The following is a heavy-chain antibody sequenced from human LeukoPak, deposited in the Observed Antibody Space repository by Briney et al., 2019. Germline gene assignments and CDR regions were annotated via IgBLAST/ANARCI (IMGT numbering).Heavy chain of an antibody. Sequence: GGSLRLSCAASGFTVSTNYMSWVRQAPGKGLEWVSVIYSGGKTYYADSVKGRFTVSRDNSKNTLYLQMNSLRAEDTAVYYCANLASSIAARQSLYFDYWGQGTLVTVSS. CDR3: ANLASSIAARQSLYFDY. J-gene: IGHJ4*02. D-gene: IGHD6-6*01. CDR1: GFTVSTNY. V-gene: IGHV3-53*01. CDR2: IYSGGKT.